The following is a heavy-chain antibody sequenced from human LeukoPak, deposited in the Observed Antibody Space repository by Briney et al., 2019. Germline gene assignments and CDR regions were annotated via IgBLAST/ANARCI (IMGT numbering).Heavy chain of an antibody. CDR2: ISGNGGAT. CDR1: GFTFTSYA. Sequence: GGSLRLSCAASGFTFTSYAMSWVRQAPGKGLERVSAISGNGGATYYADSVKGGFTISRDNSKNTLHLQMNSLRAEDTALYYCAKATTAIVVDNFFDYWGQGTLVSVSS. D-gene: IGHD3-22*01. V-gene: IGHV3-23*01. J-gene: IGHJ4*02. CDR3: AKATTAIVVDNFFDY.